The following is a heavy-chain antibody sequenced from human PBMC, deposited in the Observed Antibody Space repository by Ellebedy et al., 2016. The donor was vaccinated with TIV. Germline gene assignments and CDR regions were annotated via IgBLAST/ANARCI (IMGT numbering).Heavy chain of an antibody. CDR1: GGSINSSNW. D-gene: IGHD2-21*01. J-gene: IGHJ4*02. V-gene: IGHV4-4*02. CDR2: IYHSGRS. CDR3: ARGAGMVIMYFDY. Sequence: MPGGSLRLSCAVSGGSINSSNWWSWVRQPPGKGLEWIGEIYHSGRSNYSPSLKSRVTISVDKSRNQFSLKLSAVTAADTAVYYCARGAGMVIMYFDYWGQGTLVTVSS.